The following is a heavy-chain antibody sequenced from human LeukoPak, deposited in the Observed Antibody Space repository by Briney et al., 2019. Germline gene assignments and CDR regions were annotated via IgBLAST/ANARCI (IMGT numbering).Heavy chain of an antibody. D-gene: IGHD3-3*01. Sequence: SETLSLTCAVYGGSFSGYYWSWIRQPPGKGLEWIGEINHSGSTNYNPSLKSRVTISVDTSKNQFSLKLSSVTAADTAVYYCARGVLVRVDFWSGYYALHFDYWGQGTLVTVSS. CDR1: GGSFSGYY. CDR2: INHSGST. CDR3: ARGVLVRVDFWSGYYALHFDY. V-gene: IGHV4-34*01. J-gene: IGHJ4*02.